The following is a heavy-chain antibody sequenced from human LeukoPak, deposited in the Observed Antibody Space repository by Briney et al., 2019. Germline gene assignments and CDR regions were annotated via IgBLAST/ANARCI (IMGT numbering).Heavy chain of an antibody. CDR1: GGXISSYY. J-gene: IGHJ4*02. CDR2: LYHSGTT. V-gene: IGHV4-59*01. Sequence: SETLSLTCSVSGGXISSYYCSWIRQPPGKGLEWIGCLYHSGTTTYNPSLKSRITISVDTSRNQFSLKLNSMAAADTALYFCAGGGQWLAFDSWGQGTLVTVSS. D-gene: IGHD6-19*01. CDR3: AGGGQWLAFDS.